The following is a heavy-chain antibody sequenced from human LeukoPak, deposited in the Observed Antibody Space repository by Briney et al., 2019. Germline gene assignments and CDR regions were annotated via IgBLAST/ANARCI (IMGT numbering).Heavy chain of an antibody. J-gene: IGHJ4*02. V-gene: IGHV4-59*11. CDR2: IHSSGTT. CDR3: ARGGASSRYFDY. D-gene: IGHD3-16*01. Sequence: SETLSLTCTVSGGSISDQYWSWIRQPPGKGLEWIGFIHSSGTTNYNLSLKSRITLSVDTSMNHFSLKLNSVTAADTAVYYCARGGASSRYFDYWGQGTLVTVSS. CDR1: GGSISDQY.